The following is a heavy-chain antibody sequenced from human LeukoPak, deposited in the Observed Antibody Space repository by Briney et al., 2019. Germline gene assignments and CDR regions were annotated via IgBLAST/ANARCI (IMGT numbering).Heavy chain of an antibody. D-gene: IGHD3-16*01. CDR3: ASHRHNGGHHF. CDR1: GGSISSSSYY. V-gene: IGHV4-39*01. Sequence: SETLSLTCTDSGGSISSSSYYWGWVRQPPGKGLEWIGSIYYSGSTYYNSALNSRLTISVDTSKNQFSLNLASVTAADTAVYYCASHRHNGGHHFWGQGTLVTVSS. J-gene: IGHJ4*02. CDR2: IYYSGST.